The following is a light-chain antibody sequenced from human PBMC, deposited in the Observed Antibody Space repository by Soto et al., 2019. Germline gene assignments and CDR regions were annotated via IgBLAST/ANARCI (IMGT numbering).Light chain of an antibody. CDR2: AAS. Sequence: DGQVTKSPSSLSASVGDEVTITCRASQTIMTYLNWYQQKPGKAPELLIYAASSLQSGVPSRFSGSGSGTDFTLTISSLQPEDFATYYCQQSYSTPRTFGQVTKVDIK. CDR3: QQSYSTPRT. J-gene: IGKJ1*01. CDR1: QTIMTY. V-gene: IGKV1-39*01.